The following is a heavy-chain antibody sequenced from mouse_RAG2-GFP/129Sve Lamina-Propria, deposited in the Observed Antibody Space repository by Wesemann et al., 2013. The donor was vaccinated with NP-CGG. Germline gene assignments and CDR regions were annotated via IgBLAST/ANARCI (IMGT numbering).Heavy chain of an antibody. Sequence: QVQLQQSGAELMKPGASVKLSCKATGYTFTGYWIEWVKQRPGHGLEWIGEILPGSGSTNYNEKFQGKATMTADTSSNTAYLQLSSLTSEDTAVYYCSYYGSSSYYFDYWGQGTTLTVSS. D-gene: IGHD1-1*01. CDR1: GYTFTGYW. CDR2: ILPGSGST. V-gene: IGHV1-9*01. J-gene: IGHJ2*01. CDR3: SYYGSSSYYFDY.